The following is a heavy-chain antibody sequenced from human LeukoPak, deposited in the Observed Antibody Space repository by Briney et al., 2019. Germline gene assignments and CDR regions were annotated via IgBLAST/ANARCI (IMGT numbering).Heavy chain of an antibody. CDR1: GGSISSYY. CDR2: IYTSGST. CDR3: ARDQAYSYAFDY. J-gene: IGHJ4*02. D-gene: IGHD5-18*01. Sequence: SETLSLTCTVSGGSISSYYWSWIRQPAGKGLEWIGRIYTSGSTNYNPSLKSRVTISLDTSKNQFSLKLTSVTAADTAVYYCARDQAYSYAFDYWGQGTLVTVSS. V-gene: IGHV4-4*07.